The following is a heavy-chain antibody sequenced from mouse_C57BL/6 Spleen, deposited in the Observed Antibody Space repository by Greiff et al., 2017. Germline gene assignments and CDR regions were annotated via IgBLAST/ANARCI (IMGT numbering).Heavy chain of an antibody. J-gene: IGHJ4*01. Sequence: QVQLQQSGAELVRPGASVTLSCKASGYTFTDYEMHWVKQTPVHGLEWIGAIDPATGGTAYNQKFKGKATLTADKSSSTAYMELRSLTSEDSAVYYCTRGGYYEVYYYAMDYWGQGTSVTVSS. V-gene: IGHV1-15*01. CDR3: TRGGYYEVYYYAMDY. CDR1: GYTFTDYE. CDR2: IDPATGGT. D-gene: IGHD2-3*01.